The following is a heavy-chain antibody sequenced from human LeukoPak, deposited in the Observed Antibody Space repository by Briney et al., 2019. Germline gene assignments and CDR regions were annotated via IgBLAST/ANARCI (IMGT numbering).Heavy chain of an antibody. D-gene: IGHD6-13*01. CDR3: AKARGSKIAAATNY. V-gene: IGHV3-23*01. CDR1: GFTFSSYA. J-gene: IGHJ4*02. Sequence: PGGSLRLSCAASGFTFSSYAMSWVRQAPGKGLEWVSVISGSGASTYCADSVKGRFTISRDNSNNTMYLQMNSLRAEDTAVYYCAKARGSKIAAATNYWGQGALVTVSS. CDR2: ISGSGAST.